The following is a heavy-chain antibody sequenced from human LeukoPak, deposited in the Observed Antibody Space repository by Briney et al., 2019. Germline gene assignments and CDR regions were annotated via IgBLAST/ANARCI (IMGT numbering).Heavy chain of an antibody. V-gene: IGHV1-8*01. D-gene: IGHD3-10*01. CDR1: GYTFTSYD. J-gene: IGHJ4*02. CDR3: TSSSNGAVSGEDY. CDR2: MNPNSGNT. Sequence: ASVRVSCKASGYTFTSYDINWVRQAPGQGLDWMGWMNPNSGNTGYAQTFQGRVTMTRNTSISTAYMELSSLRSEDTAVYYCTSSSNGAVSGEDYWGQGTLVTVSS.